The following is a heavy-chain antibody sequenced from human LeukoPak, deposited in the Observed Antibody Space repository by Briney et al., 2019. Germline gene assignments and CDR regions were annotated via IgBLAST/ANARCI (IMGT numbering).Heavy chain of an antibody. V-gene: IGHV3-53*04. CDR1: GFTFSDYY. CDR2: IYSGGST. CDR3: ARDRQGYYGMDV. J-gene: IGHJ6*02. Sequence: GGSLRLSCAASGFTFSDYYMSWIRQAPGKGLEWVSVIYSGGSTYYADSVKGRFTISRHNSKNTLYLQMNSLRAEDTAVYYCARDRQGYYGMDVWGQGTTVTVSS.